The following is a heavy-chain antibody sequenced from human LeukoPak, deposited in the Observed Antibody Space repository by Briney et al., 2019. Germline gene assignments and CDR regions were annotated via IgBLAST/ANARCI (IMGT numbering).Heavy chain of an antibody. Sequence: PGGSLRLSCAASGFTFSSYGMHWVRQAPGKGLEWVSAISGSGGSTYYADSVKGRFTISRDNSKNTLYLQMNSLRAEDTAVYYCAKVSAPRTTNYYYYGMDVWGQGTTVTVSS. CDR1: GFTFSSYG. V-gene: IGHV3-23*01. CDR2: ISGSGGST. D-gene: IGHD1-1*01. J-gene: IGHJ6*02. CDR3: AKVSAPRTTNYYYYGMDV.